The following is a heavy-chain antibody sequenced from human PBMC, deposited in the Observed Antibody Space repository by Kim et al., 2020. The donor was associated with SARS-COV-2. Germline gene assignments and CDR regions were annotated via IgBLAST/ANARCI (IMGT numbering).Heavy chain of an antibody. CDR2: IYYSGST. V-gene: IGHV4-39*01. J-gene: IGHJ2*01. CDR1: GGSISSSSYY. D-gene: IGHD2-2*01. Sequence: SETLSLTCTVSGGSISSSSYYWGWIRQPPGKGLEWIGSIYYSGSTYYNPSLKSRVTISVDTSKNQFSLKLSSVTAADTAVYYCARHIVVPAAITSWYFDPSGRGTPVPVSP. CDR3: ARHIVVPAAITSWYFDP.